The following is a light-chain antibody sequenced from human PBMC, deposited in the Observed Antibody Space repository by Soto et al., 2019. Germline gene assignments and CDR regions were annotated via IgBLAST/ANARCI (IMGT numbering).Light chain of an antibody. CDR3: AAWDDSLNDVV. J-gene: IGLJ2*01. Sequence: QSVLTQPPSASGTPGQRVTISCSGSSSNIGSNTVNWYQQLPVTAPKLLIYSNNQRPSGVPDRFSGSKSGTSASLAISGLQSEDEADYYCAAWDDSLNDVVFGGGTKLTVL. CDR1: SSNIGSNT. V-gene: IGLV1-44*01. CDR2: SNN.